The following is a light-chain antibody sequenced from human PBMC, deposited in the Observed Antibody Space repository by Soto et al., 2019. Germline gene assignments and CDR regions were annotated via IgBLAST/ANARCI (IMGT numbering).Light chain of an antibody. Sequence: QSVLTQPASVSGSPGQSITISCTGTSSDVGNDNFVSWYQHHPGKAPKLIIYEVSNRPSGVPERFSGSKSGNTASLTISGLQAEDEADYYCSIYTSSSTYAFGTGTKVTVL. V-gene: IGLV2-18*01. J-gene: IGLJ1*01. CDR3: SIYTSSSTYA. CDR1: SSDVGNDNF. CDR2: EVS.